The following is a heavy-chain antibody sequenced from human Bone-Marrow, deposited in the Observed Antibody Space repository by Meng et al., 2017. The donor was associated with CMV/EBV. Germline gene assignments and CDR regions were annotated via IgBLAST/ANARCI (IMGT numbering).Heavy chain of an antibody. D-gene: IGHD3-3*01. CDR2: IYYSGST. CDR1: GGPISSGGYY. J-gene: IGHJ6*02. V-gene: IGHV4-31*03. CDR3: ARGGPYYDFWSGYSLFYYYYGMDV. Sequence: SETLSLTCTVSGGPISSGGYYWSWIRQHPGKGLEWIGYIYYSGSTYYNPSLKSRVTISVDTSKNQFSLKLSSVTAADTAVYYCARGGPYYDFWSGYSLFYYYYGMDVWGQGTTVTVSS.